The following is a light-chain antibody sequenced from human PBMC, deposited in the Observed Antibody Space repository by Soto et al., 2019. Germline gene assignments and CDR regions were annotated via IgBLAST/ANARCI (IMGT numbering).Light chain of an antibody. J-gene: IGLJ1*01. V-gene: IGLV2-14*01. CDR3: CSYTTSSTYV. CDR2: DVS. CDR1: SSDIGGYNY. Sequence: QSALTQPASVSGSPGQSITISCTGTSSDIGGYNYVSWYQQHPGKAPKLMIYDVSNRPSGVSSRFSGSKSGNTASLTISGLQAEDGADYYCCSYTTSSTYVFGTGTKVTVL.